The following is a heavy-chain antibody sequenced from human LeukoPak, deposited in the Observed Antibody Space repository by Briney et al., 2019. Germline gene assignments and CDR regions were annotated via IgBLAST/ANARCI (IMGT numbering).Heavy chain of an antibody. CDR1: GFTFSSYA. Sequence: GGSLRLSCAASGFTFSSYAMNWVRQALGKGLEWVSAVSGSGGSTSYADSVKGRFTISRDNSKNTLYLQMNSLRAEDTAVYYCASQPASYSPFDYWGQGTLVTVSS. V-gene: IGHV3-23*01. CDR3: ASQPASYSPFDY. CDR2: VSGSGGST. J-gene: IGHJ4*02. D-gene: IGHD2-21*01.